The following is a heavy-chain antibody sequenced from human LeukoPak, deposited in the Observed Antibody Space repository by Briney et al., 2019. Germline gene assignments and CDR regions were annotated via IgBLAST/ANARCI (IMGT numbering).Heavy chain of an antibody. CDR1: GYTFTGYY. Sequence: GASVKVSCKASGYTFTGYYMHWVRQAPGQGLEWMGWINPNSGGTNYAQRFQGRVTMTRDTSISTAYMDLSRLRSDDTAVYYCARDCSSSSCYEWGQGTLVTVSS. CDR3: ARDCSSSSCYE. J-gene: IGHJ4*02. D-gene: IGHD2-2*01. V-gene: IGHV1-2*02. CDR2: INPNSGGT.